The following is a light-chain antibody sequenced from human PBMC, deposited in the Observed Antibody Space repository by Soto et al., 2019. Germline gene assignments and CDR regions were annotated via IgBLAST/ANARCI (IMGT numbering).Light chain of an antibody. CDR3: HQRSNSTPKIT. Sequence: VLAQSPTALSLAPGERATLSCRASQSVSIYLAWYQQKPGQAPRLLIYDASNRATGIPARFSGSGSGTDFTLTMRSLEPEAFAVYYCHQRSNSTPKITFGQGPRLEIK. CDR2: DAS. V-gene: IGKV3-11*01. J-gene: IGKJ5*01. CDR1: QSVSIY.